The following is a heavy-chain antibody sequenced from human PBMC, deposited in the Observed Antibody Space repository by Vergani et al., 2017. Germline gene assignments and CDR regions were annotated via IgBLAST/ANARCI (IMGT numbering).Heavy chain of an antibody. D-gene: IGHD6-13*01. Sequence: QLLLQDSGPGQVKPSETLSLTCGVSDGSINSRSYYWARIRQAPGKGLEWVSYISSSGSTIYYADSVKGRFTISRDNAKNSLYLQMNSLRAEDTAVYYCARAYSSSWYEVVYWGQGTLVTVSS. CDR1: DGSINSRSYY. CDR2: ISSSGSTI. J-gene: IGHJ4*02. CDR3: ARAYSSSWYEVVY. V-gene: IGHV3-11*01.